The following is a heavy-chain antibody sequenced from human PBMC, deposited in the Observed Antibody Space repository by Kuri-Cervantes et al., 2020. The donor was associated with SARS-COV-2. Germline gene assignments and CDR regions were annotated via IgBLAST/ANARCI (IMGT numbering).Heavy chain of an antibody. J-gene: IGHJ6*03. CDR2: IYSGGST. Sequence: GGSLRLSCAASGFTVSSNYMSWVRQAPGKGLEWVSVIYSGGSTYYADSVKGRLTISRDNSKNTLYLQMNSLRAEDTAVYYCANLPAAINNYYYYYMDVWGKGTTVTVSS. D-gene: IGHD2-2*02. CDR3: ANLPAAINNYYYYYMDV. CDR1: GFTVSSNY. V-gene: IGHV3-53*01.